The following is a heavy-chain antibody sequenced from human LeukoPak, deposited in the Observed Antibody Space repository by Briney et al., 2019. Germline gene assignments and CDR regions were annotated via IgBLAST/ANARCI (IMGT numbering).Heavy chain of an antibody. CDR2: INTNTGNP. V-gene: IGHV7-4-1*02. CDR3: ASSLLWFGEFSFDY. J-gene: IGHJ4*02. CDR1: GYTFTSYA. D-gene: IGHD3-10*01. Sequence: GASVKVSCKASGYTFTSYAMNWVRLAPGQGLEWMGWINTNTGNPTYAQGFTGRFVFSLDTSVSTAYLQISSLKAEDAAVYYCASSLLWFGEFSFDYWGQGTLVTVSS.